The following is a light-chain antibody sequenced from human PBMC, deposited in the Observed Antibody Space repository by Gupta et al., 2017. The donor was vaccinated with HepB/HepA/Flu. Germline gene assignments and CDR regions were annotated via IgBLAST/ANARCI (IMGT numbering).Light chain of an antibody. CDR3: CSYAGSYTWV. CDR2: DVT. V-gene: IGLV2-11*01. Sequence: QSALTQPRSVSGSPGQSVTISCTGTSSDVGGYNYVSWYQPHPGRAPKLMIYDVTKRPSVVPDRFSGSKSGDTASLTISGLQAEDEADYYCCSYAGSYTWVFGGGTKLTVL. J-gene: IGLJ3*02. CDR1: SSDVGGYNY.